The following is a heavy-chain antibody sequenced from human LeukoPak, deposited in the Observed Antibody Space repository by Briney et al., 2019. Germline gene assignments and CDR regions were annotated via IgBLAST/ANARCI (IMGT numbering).Heavy chain of an antibody. CDR1: GYTFTSYG. Sequence: ASVKVSCKASGYTFTSYGISWVRQAPGQGLEWMGIINPSGGSTIYAQKFQGRVTMTRDTSTSTVYMELSSLRSEDTAVYYCARNYYDSSGYFDYWGQGTLVTVSS. D-gene: IGHD3-22*01. CDR3: ARNYYDSSGYFDY. V-gene: IGHV1-46*01. CDR2: INPSGGST. J-gene: IGHJ4*02.